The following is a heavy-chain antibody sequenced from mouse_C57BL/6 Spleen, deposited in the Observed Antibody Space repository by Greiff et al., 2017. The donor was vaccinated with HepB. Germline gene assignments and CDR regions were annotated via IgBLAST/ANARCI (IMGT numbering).Heavy chain of an antibody. J-gene: IGHJ1*03. V-gene: IGHV1-69*01. D-gene: IGHD2-3*01. CDR3: ARWLLRDWYFDV. Sequence: QVQLQQPGAELVMPGASVKLSCKASGYTFTSYWMHWVKQRPGQGLEWIGEIDPSDSYTNYNQKFKGKSTLTVDKSSSTAYMQLSSLTSEDSAVYYCARWLLRDWYFDVWGTGTTVTVSS. CDR1: GYTFTSYW. CDR2: IDPSDSYT.